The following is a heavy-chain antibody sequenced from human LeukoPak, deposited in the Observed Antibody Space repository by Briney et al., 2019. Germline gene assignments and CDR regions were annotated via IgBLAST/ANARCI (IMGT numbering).Heavy chain of an antibody. CDR1: GFTFSSYS. J-gene: IGHJ4*02. D-gene: IGHD3-22*01. V-gene: IGHV3-48*04. CDR3: ARGGYYYDSSGYYFDY. Sequence: PGGSLRLSCAASGFTFSSYSMNWVRQAPGKGLEWVSYISSSGSTIYYADSVKGRFTISRDNAKNSLYLQMNSLRAEDTAVYYCARGGYYYDSSGYYFDYWGQGTLVTVSS. CDR2: ISSSGSTI.